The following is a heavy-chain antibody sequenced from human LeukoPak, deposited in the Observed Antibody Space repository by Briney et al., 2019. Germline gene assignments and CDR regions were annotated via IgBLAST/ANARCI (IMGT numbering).Heavy chain of an antibody. V-gene: IGHV3-11*04. CDR3: ARGYSYYYDSSGIL. CDR2: TSSSGSTI. J-gene: IGHJ3*01. Sequence: PGGSLRLSCAASGFTFSDYYMSWIRQAPGKGLEWVSYTSSSGSTIYYADSVKGRFTISGDNAKNSLYLQMNSLRAEDTAVYYCARGYSYYYDSSGILWGQGTMVTVSS. D-gene: IGHD3-22*01. CDR1: GFTFSDYY.